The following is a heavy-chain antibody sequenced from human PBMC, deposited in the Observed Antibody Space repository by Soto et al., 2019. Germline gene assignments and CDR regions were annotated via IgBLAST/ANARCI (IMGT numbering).Heavy chain of an antibody. CDR1: GGSISSYY. CDR3: ARDPGGLLSGDYFDY. D-gene: IGHD3-3*01. J-gene: IGHJ4*02. Sequence: SETLSLTCTVSGGSISSYYWSWIRQPPGKGLEWIGYIYYSGGTNYNPSLKSRVTISVDTSKNQFSLKLSSVTAADTAVYYCARDPGGLLSGDYFDYWGQGTLVTVSS. CDR2: IYYSGGT. V-gene: IGHV4-59*01.